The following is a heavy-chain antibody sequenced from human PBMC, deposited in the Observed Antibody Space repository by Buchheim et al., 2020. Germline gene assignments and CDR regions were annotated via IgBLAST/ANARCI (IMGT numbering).Heavy chain of an antibody. CDR3: ARSPNPRITIFGVVQNGMDV. Sequence: EVQLVESGGGLVKPGGSLRLSCAASGFTFSSYSMNWVRQAPGKGLEWVSSISSSSSYIYYADSVKGRFTISRDNAKNSLYLQMNSLRAEDTAVYYCARSPNPRITIFGVVQNGMDVWGQGTT. J-gene: IGHJ6*02. D-gene: IGHD3-3*01. CDR1: GFTFSSYS. CDR2: ISSSSSYI. V-gene: IGHV3-21*01.